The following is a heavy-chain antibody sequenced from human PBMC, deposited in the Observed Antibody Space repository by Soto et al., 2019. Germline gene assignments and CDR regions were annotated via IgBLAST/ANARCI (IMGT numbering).Heavy chain of an antibody. CDR3: AMGLAAAGPLDY. D-gene: IGHD6-13*01. CDR1: GFTFSRSA. CDR2: ISGSGGTP. J-gene: IGHJ4*02. V-gene: IGHV3-23*01. Sequence: GGSLRLSCAASGFTFSRSAMSWVRQAPGRGLEWFSTISGSGGTPYYADSVKGRFTISRDNSKNTLYLVLNSLRAEDTAVYYCAMGLAAAGPLDYWGQGILVTVSS.